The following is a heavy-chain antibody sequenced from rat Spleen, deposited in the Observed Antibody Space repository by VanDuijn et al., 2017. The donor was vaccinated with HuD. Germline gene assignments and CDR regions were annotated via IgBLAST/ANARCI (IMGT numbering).Heavy chain of an antibody. D-gene: IGHD1-12*02. J-gene: IGHJ3*01. CDR1: GYSITSSYK. CDR3: ARDGAGWFAY. V-gene: IGHV3-3*01. CDR2: IDNAGST. Sequence: EVQPQESGPGLVNPSQSLSLTCSVTGYSITSSYKWNWIRKFPGHKLEWMGYIDNAGSTNYNPSLKSRISISRDTSKNQFFLQLNSVTTEETATYYCARDGAGWFAYWGQGTLVTVSS.